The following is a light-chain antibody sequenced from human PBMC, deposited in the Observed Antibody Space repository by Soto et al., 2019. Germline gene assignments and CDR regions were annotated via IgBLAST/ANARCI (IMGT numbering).Light chain of an antibody. CDR2: GAS. V-gene: IGKV3-15*01. Sequence: EIVMTQSPATLSVSPGERATLSCRASQSVSSNLAWYQQKPGQAPRLLLYGASTRATGIPARFSGSGSGTEFTLTISSLQSEDFAFYYCQQYNNWLMYTFGQGTKLEIK. CDR3: QQYNNWLMYT. CDR1: QSVSSN. J-gene: IGKJ2*01.